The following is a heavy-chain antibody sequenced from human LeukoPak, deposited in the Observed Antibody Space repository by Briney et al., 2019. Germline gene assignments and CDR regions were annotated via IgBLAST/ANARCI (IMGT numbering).Heavy chain of an antibody. CDR2: INPNSGGT. V-gene: IGHV1-2*06. CDR1: GYTFTGYY. Sequence: GASVTVSCKASGYTFTGYYMHRVRQDPGQGLEWMGRINPNSGGTNYAQKFQGRVTMTRDTSISTAYMELSRLRSDDTAVYYCARDRYLYCSGGSCYWFDYWGQGTLVTVSS. J-gene: IGHJ4*02. CDR3: ARDRYLYCSGGSCYWFDY. D-gene: IGHD2-15*01.